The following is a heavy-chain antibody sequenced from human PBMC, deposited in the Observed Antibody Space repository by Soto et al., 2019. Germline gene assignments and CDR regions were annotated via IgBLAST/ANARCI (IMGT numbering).Heavy chain of an antibody. V-gene: IGHV1-69*10. D-gene: IGHD2-15*01. J-gene: IGHJ4*02. CDR1: GGTFTSYG. Sequence: SVKVSCKASGGTFTSYGISWVRQAPGQGLEWMGGIIPILGKTHFAQKIQGRVTITADESTSTAYMELTGLKAEDTAMYYCARVIIGGPVVTARGGFDYWGQGTLVTVSS. CDR2: IIPILGKT. CDR3: ARVIIGGPVVTARGGFDY.